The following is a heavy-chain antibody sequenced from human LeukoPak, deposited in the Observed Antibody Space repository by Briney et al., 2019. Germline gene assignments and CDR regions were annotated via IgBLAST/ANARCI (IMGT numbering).Heavy chain of an antibody. D-gene: IGHD1-1*01. CDR3: ARGYNWNDGWFDP. V-gene: IGHV3-74*01. CDR1: GFTFSSYW. Sequence: QTGGSLRLSCAASGFTFSSYWMHWVRQAPGKGLVWVSRINSDGSSTSYADSVKGRFTISRDNAKNTLYLQTNSLRAEDTAVYYCARGYNWNDGWFDPWGQGTLVTVSS. J-gene: IGHJ5*02. CDR2: INSDGSST.